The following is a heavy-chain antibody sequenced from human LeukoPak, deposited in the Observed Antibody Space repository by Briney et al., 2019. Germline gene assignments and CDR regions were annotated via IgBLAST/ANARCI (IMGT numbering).Heavy chain of an antibody. CDR3: ARGPLTLRHSSDY. CDR2: IIPIFGTA. V-gene: IGHV1-69*05. J-gene: IGHJ4*02. CDR1: GGTFSSYA. Sequence: SVKVSCKASGGTFSSYAISWVRQAPGQGLEWMGGIIPIFGTANYAQKFQGRVTITTDESTSTAYMELSNLRSEDTAVYYCARGPLTLRHSSDYWGQGTLVTVSS. D-gene: IGHD3-9*01.